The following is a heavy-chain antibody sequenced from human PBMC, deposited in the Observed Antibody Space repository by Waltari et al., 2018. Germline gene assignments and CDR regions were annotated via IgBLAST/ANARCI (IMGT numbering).Heavy chain of an antibody. Sequence: EVQLVQSGAEVKKPGESLQISCKGSGYSFTSYWIGWGCQMPGKGLEWMGILSPGDSDTRYIPSFQGQVTISADKSISTAYLQWSSLKASDTAMYYCARGSLVVVAATAFDYWGQGTLVTVSS. CDR3: ARGSLVVVAATAFDY. D-gene: IGHD2-15*01. CDR1: GYSFTSYW. V-gene: IGHV5-51*01. J-gene: IGHJ4*02. CDR2: LSPGDSDT.